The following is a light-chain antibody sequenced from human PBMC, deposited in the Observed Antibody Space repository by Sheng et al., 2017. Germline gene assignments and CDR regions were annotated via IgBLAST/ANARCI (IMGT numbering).Light chain of an antibody. CDR1: QSVLTW. CDR3: QQLNSYPPT. J-gene: IGKJ4*01. CDR2: KAS. V-gene: IGKV1-5*03. Sequence: DVQMTQSPSIVSASVGDTVTITCRASQSVLTWLAWYQQKPGTAPNLLIYKASILGTGVPSRFSGSTSGTEFTLTISSLQPDDFATYYCQQLNSYPPTFGGGTKVEIK.